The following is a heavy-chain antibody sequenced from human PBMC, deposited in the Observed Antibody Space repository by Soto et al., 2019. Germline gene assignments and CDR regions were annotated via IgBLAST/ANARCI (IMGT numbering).Heavy chain of an antibody. CDR1: GFTFSSYA. Sequence: PGGSLRLSCAASGFTFSSYAMSWVRQAPGKGLEWVSAISGSGGSTYYADSVKGRFTISRDNSKNTLYLQMNSLRAEDTAVYYCAKVGIAARRLSVNWFDPWGQGTLVTVSS. CDR3: AKVGIAARRLSVNWFDP. D-gene: IGHD6-6*01. CDR2: ISGSGGST. J-gene: IGHJ5*02. V-gene: IGHV3-23*01.